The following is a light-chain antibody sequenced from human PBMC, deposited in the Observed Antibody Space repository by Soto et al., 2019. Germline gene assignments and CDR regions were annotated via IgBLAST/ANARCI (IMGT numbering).Light chain of an antibody. J-gene: IGKJ2*01. Sequence: EIVLTQSPATLSLSPGERATLSCRASQSDSNNLGWYQQKPGQAPRLLIYDASNRATDIPARFSGSGSGTDFTLTINSLEPEDFAVYYCQQRSNWPRTFGQGTKLEIK. CDR3: QQRSNWPRT. CDR1: QSDSNN. V-gene: IGKV3-11*01. CDR2: DAS.